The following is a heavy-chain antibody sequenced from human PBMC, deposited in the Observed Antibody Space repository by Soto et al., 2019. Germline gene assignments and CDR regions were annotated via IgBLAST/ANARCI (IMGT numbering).Heavy chain of an antibody. J-gene: IGHJ3*02. D-gene: IGHD1-1*01. Sequence: KASETLSLTCTVSGGSIISYFWTWIRQSPGKGLQWIGYSHYSGNTNYNPSLKSRVTMSVDTSKNQLSLILASVTAADTAVYYCARMNQLAPKRNAFDIWGQGTMVTVSS. V-gene: IGHV4-59*01. CDR3: ARMNQLAPKRNAFDI. CDR2: SHYSGNT. CDR1: GGSIISYF.